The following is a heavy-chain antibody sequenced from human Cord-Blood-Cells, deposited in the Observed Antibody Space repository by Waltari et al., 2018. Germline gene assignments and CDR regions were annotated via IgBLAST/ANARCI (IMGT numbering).Heavy chain of an antibody. CDR2: IYYSGST. CDR1: GGSISSYY. J-gene: IGHJ4*02. V-gene: IGHV4-59*08. CDR3: ARHEGSYDFWSGYDY. Sequence: QVQLQESGPGLVKPSETLSLTCTASGGSISSYYWSWIRQPPGKGLEWIGYIYYSGSTNYNPSLKSRVTISVDTSKNQFSLKLSSVTAADTAVYYCARHEGSYDFWSGYDYWGQGTLVTVSS. D-gene: IGHD3-3*01.